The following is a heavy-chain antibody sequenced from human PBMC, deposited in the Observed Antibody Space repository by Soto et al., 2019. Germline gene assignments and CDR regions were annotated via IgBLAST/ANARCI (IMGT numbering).Heavy chain of an antibody. CDR1: GGSFSDYY. CDR3: ARRRDYGGNPIDY. J-gene: IGHJ4*02. V-gene: IGHV4-34*01. Sequence: SETLSHTCAVYGGSFSDYYWSWIRQPPGKGLEWIGEINHSGSTNYNPSLKSRVTISVDTSKNQFSLKLSSVTAADTAVYYCARRRDYGGNPIDYWGQGTLVTVSS. CDR2: INHSGST. D-gene: IGHD4-17*01.